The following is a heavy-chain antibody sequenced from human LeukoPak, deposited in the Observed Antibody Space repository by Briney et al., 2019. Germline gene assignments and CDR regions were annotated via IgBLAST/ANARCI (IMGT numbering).Heavy chain of an antibody. D-gene: IGHD3-10*01. CDR3: AKGEYYYGSGSFLFDY. CDR1: GFTFSSYA. J-gene: IGHJ4*02. CDR2: ISGSGGST. Sequence: GGSLRLSCAASGFTFSSYAMSWVRQAPGKGLEWVSAISGSGGSTYYADSVKGRFTISRDNSKNTLYLQMNSLRAEDTAVYYCAKGEYYYGSGSFLFDYWGQGTLVTVSS. V-gene: IGHV3-23*01.